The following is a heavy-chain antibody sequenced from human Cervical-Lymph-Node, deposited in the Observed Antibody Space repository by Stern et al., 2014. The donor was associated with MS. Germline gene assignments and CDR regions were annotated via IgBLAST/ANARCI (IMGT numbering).Heavy chain of an antibody. Sequence: QVQLVQSGAEVKKPGASVKVSCKASGNTFTSYYMHWVRQAPGQGLAWMGIINPSGGSTSYAQKFQGRVTMTRDTSTSTVYMELSSLRSEDTAVYYCAREDGGWYVAEYWGQGTLVTVSS. CDR3: AREDGGWYVAEY. D-gene: IGHD6-19*01. CDR2: INPSGGST. V-gene: IGHV1-46*01. CDR1: GNTFTSYY. J-gene: IGHJ4*02.